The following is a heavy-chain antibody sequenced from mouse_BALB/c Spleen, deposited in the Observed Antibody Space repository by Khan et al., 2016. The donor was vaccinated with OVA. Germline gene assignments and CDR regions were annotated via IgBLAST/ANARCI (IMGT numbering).Heavy chain of an antibody. D-gene: IGHD2-12*01. V-gene: IGHV2-6-1*01. Sequence: QVQLKESGPGLVAPSQSLSITCTISGFSLTNYGVHWVRQPPGKGLEWLVVIWSDGSTTYNSALISRMTISKDHSKSQVFLKMNSLQNDDTAVYFYARQPYYNYNIMDYWGQGTSVTVSS. J-gene: IGHJ4*01. CDR1: GFSLTNYG. CDR3: ARQPYYNYNIMDY. CDR2: IWSDGST.